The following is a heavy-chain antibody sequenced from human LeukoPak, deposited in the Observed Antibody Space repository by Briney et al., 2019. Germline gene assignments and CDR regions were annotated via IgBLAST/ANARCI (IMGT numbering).Heavy chain of an antibody. V-gene: IGHV3-7*01. CDR1: GFTFSSYW. D-gene: IGHD3-10*01. J-gene: IGHJ4*02. CDR2: IKQDGSEK. CDR3: ARVGSYYYGSGSYYYFDY. Sequence: GGSLRLSCAASGFTFSSYWMSWVRQAPGKGLEWVANIKQDGSEKYYVDSVKGRFTISRDNAKNSLYLQMNSLRAEDTAVYYCARVGSYYYGSGSYYYFDYWGRGTLVTVSS.